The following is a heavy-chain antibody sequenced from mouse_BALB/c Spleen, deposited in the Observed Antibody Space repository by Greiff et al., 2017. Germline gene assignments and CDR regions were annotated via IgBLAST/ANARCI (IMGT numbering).Heavy chain of an antibody. J-gene: IGHJ3*01. CDR1: GYTFTSYW. CDR2: IYPSDSYT. D-gene: IGHD2-4*01. Sequence: VQLQQPGAELVRPGASVKLSCKASGYTFTSYWINWVKQRPGQGLEWIGNIYPSDSYTNYNQKFKDKATLTVDKSSSTAYMQLSSPTSEDSAVYYCTRWGDYDAWFAYWGQGTLVTVSA. CDR3: TRWGDYDAWFAY. V-gene: IGHV1-69*02.